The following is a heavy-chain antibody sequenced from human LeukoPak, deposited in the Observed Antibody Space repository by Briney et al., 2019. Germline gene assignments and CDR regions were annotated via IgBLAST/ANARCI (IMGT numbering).Heavy chain of an antibody. Sequence: PGGSLRLSCAASGFTFSSYAMSWVRQAPGKGLEWVSAISGSGGSTYYADSVKGRFTISRDNSKNTLYLQMNSLRAEDTAVYYCAKESVYILTGLGVRNGMDVWGQGTTVTVSS. CDR1: GFTFSSYA. J-gene: IGHJ6*02. D-gene: IGHD3-9*01. CDR2: ISGSGGST. CDR3: AKESVYILTGLGVRNGMDV. V-gene: IGHV3-23*01.